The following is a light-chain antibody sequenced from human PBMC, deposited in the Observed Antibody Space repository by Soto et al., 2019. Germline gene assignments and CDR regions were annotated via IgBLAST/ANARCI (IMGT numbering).Light chain of an antibody. J-gene: IGKJ3*01. CDR2: GAS. CDR1: QSVSSSY. V-gene: IGKV3-20*01. CDR3: QQYGSSPFT. Sequence: EIVLTQSPGTLSLSPGERATLSCRASQSVSSSYLAWYQQKPGQAPRLLIYGASSRATGIPDRFSGSGSGTDFALTISRLEPEDLAVDYCQQYGSSPFTFGPGTKVDIK.